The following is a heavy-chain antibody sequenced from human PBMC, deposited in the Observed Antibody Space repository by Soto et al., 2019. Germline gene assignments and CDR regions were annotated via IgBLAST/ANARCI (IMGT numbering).Heavy chain of an antibody. Sequence: EVHLLESGGGLVQPGESLRLSCGGSGFTFSSCVMTWVRQAPGKGLEWVSCISDSGAGTHYAASVKGRFTISRDNSKNTMYLQMNNLRAEDTGVYYCAKGLSNGRWYAADWGQGTLVTVS. D-gene: IGHD6-13*01. CDR3: AKGLSNGRWYAAD. CDR2: ISDSGAGT. J-gene: IGHJ4*02. V-gene: IGHV3-23*01. CDR1: GFTFSSCV.